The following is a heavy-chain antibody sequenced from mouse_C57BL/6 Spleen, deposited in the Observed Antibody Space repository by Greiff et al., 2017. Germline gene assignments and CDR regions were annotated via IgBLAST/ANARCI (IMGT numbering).Heavy chain of an antibody. CDR1: GYTFTSYW. J-gene: IGHJ4*01. CDR3: ARQLRATWGAMDY. Sequence: QVQLQQPGAELVMPGASVKLSCKASGYTFTSYWMHWVKQRPGQGLEWIGEIDPSDSYTNYNQKFKGKSTLTVDKSSSTAYMQLSSLTSEDSAVYYCARQLRATWGAMDYWGQGTSVTVAS. V-gene: IGHV1-69*01. CDR2: IDPSDSYT. D-gene: IGHD3-2*02.